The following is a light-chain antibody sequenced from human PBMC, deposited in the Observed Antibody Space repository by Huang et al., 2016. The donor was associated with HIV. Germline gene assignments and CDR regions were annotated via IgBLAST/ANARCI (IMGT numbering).Light chain of an antibody. J-gene: IGKJ1*01. V-gene: IGKV1-39*01. CDR2: GAS. CDR3: QQSYSPPRT. CDR1: QTIGTY. Sequence: DIHMTQSLSSLSAYVGDRVIITCRASQTIGTYLNWYQQKPGKAPKRLISGASNLQGGVPPRFSGSGSAKDFTLTISRLQPEDVASYYCQQSYSPPRTFGQGTKVEIK.